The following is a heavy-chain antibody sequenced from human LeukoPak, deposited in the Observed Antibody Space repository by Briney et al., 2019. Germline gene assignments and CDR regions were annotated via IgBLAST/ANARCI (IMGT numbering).Heavy chain of an antibody. CDR2: IWSDGSNQ. CDR3: ARWSRIDILFYYHMDV. D-gene: IGHD4-23*01. V-gene: IGHV3-33*03. J-gene: IGHJ6*03. CDR1: GFGFSTFG. Sequence: GGSLRLSCAASGFGFSTFGMHWVRQAPGKGLEWVAAIWSDGSNQFYAESVKGRFTISRDNSKNTLYHQMNSLRAEDTAVYSCARWSRIDILFYYHMDVWGKGTRVTVSS.